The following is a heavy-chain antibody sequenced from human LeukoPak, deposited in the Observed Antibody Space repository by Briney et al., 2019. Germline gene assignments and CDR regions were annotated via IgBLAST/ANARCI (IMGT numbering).Heavy chain of an antibody. D-gene: IGHD3-9*01. CDR2: ISSSGNTI. Sequence: GGSLRLSCAASGFTFSDYYMSWIRQAPGKGLEWVSDISSSGNTIYYANSVKGRFTISRDNAKNSLYLQMNSLRAEDTAVYYCASTYYDILTGPYYYYYMDVWGKGTTVTISS. V-gene: IGHV3-11*01. J-gene: IGHJ6*03. CDR3: ASTYYDILTGPYYYYYMDV. CDR1: GFTFSDYY.